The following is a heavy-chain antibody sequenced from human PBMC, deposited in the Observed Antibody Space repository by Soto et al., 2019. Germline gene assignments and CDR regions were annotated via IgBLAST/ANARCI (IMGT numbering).Heavy chain of an antibody. J-gene: IGHJ4*02. CDR2: IYWDDDK. Sequence: SGPTLVNPAQTLTLTCTFSGFSLNTRGVHVGWIRQPPGKALEWLALIYWDDDKRYSPFLKSRLTITKGSNNQQVVLTMTNMDPCETTNIFRAQPGKKAAACLYLDHLGQGALVTVSS. D-gene: IGHD3-10*01. CDR1: GFSLNTRGVH. V-gene: IGHV2-5*02. CDR3: AQPGKKAAACLYLDH.